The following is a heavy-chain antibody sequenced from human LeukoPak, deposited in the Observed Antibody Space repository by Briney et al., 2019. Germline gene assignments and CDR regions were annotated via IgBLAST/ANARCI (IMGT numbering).Heavy chain of an antibody. J-gene: IGHJ4*02. CDR1: GGSISSSSYY. V-gene: IGHV4-61*01. CDR3: ASNTGTVFDY. Sequence: SETLSLTCTVSGGSISSSSYYWSWIRQPTGKGLEWLGYVYYTGSTEYNPSLRSRVTISLEMSKHQFSLNLTSVTAADTAVYYCASNTGTVFDYWGQGALVTVSS. CDR2: VYYTGST. D-gene: IGHD7-27*01.